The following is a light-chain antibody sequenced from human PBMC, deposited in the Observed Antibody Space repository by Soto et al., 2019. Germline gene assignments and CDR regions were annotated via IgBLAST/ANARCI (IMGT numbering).Light chain of an antibody. J-gene: IGKJ2*01. V-gene: IGKV3-15*01. Sequence: EIVMTQSPATLSVSPGERATLSCRSSQSVSSNFAWYQQKPGQAPRLLIYGASTRATGIPARFSGSGSGTAVTLTISSLQSEDFAVYYCQQYNNWPPYTFGQGTKLEIK. CDR1: QSVSSN. CDR3: QQYNNWPPYT. CDR2: GAS.